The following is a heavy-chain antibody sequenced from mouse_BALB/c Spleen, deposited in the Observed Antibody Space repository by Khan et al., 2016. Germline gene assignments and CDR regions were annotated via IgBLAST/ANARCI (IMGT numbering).Heavy chain of an antibody. V-gene: IGHV3-2*02. J-gene: IGHJ2*01. CDR2: ISYSGST. Sequence: EVQLQESGPGLVKPSQSLSLTCTVTGYSITSDYAWNWIRQFPGNKLEWMGYISYSGSTSYNPSLKSRISITRDTSKNQFFLQLHSVTTEDTATYCCAANFDYWGQGTTLTVSS. CDR1: GYSITSDYA. CDR3: AANFDY.